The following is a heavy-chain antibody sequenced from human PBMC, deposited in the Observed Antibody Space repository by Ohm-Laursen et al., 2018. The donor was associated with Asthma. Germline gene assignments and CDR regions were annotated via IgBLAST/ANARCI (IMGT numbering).Heavy chain of an antibody. CDR3: ARGYCGGDCYYYYYGMDV. J-gene: IGHJ6*02. D-gene: IGHD2-21*01. V-gene: IGHV4-31*03. CDR2: IYYSGST. CDR1: GGSISSGGYY. Sequence: SQTLSLTCTVSGGSISSGGYYWSWIRQHPGKGLEWIGYIYYSGSTYYNPSLKSRVTISVDTSKNQFSLKLSSVPAADTAVYYCARGYCGGDCYYYYYGMDVWGQGTTVTVSS.